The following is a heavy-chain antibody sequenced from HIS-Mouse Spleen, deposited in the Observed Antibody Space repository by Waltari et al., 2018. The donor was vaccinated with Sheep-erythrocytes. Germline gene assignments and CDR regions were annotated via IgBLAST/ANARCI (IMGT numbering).Heavy chain of an antibody. D-gene: IGHD1-26*01. CDR3: AQTGATTPHFDY. CDR2: IIPILGIA. Sequence: QVQLVQSGAEVKKPGSSVKVSCKVSGGTFSSYAISWVRQAPGQGIEWMGRIIPILGIANYAQKFQGRVTSTADKSTSTAYMELSSLRSEDTAVYYCAQTGATTPHFDYWGQGTLVTVSS. J-gene: IGHJ4*02. V-gene: IGHV1-69*04. CDR1: GGTFSSYA.